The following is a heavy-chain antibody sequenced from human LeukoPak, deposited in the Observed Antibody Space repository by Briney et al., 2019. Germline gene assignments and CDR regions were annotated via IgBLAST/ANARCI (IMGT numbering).Heavy chain of an antibody. CDR3: ARDLGTPDYYYYGMDV. Sequence: GGSLRLSCAASGFTFSSYAMHWVRQAPGKGLEWVAVISYDGSNKYYADSVKGRFTISRDNSKNTLYLQMSSLRAEDTAVYYCARDLGTPDYYYYGMDVWGQGTTVTVSS. V-gene: IGHV3-30*04. CDR2: ISYDGSNK. CDR1: GFTFSSYA. J-gene: IGHJ6*02. D-gene: IGHD7-27*01.